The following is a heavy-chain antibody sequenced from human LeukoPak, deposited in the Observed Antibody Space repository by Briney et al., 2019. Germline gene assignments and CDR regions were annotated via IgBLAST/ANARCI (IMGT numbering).Heavy chain of an antibody. CDR3: ARSGLPSGYSYGYMDYMDV. CDR1: GYTFTGYY. Sequence: ASVKVSCKASGYTFTGYYMHWVRQAPGQGLEWMGWINPNSGGTNYAQKFQGRVTMTRDTSISTAYMELSRLRSDDTAVYYCARSGLPSGYSYGYMDYMDVWGKGTTVTVSS. D-gene: IGHD5-18*01. CDR2: INPNSGGT. J-gene: IGHJ6*03. V-gene: IGHV1-2*02.